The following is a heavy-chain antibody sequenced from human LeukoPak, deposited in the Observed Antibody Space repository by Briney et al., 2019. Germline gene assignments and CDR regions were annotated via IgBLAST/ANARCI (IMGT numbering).Heavy chain of an antibody. Sequence: GGSLRLSCAASGFAFSSYSMNWVRQAPGKGQEWVSYIATSSSPIYYGDSVKGRFTISRDNDKKSIYLQMDSLRDEDTAVYYCARGNRGLSPDYWGQGTLVIVSS. J-gene: IGHJ4*02. D-gene: IGHD1-14*01. V-gene: IGHV3-48*02. CDR2: IATSSSPI. CDR1: GFAFSSYS. CDR3: ARGNRGLSPDY.